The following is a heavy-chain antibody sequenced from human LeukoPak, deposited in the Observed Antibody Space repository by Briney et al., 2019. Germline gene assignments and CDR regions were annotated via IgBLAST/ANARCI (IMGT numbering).Heavy chain of an antibody. V-gene: IGHV3-53*04. CDR1: GFSVTTNY. CDR2: IYSGGST. D-gene: IGHD3-3*01. J-gene: IGHJ4*02. CDR3: ARGDFWSGYYTGLY. Sequence: GGSLRLSCAASGFSVTTNYMSWVRQAPGKGLEWVSVIYSGGSTYYADSVKGRFTISRHNSKNTLYLQMDSLRDEDTAVYYCARGDFWSGYYTGLYWGQGTLVTVSS.